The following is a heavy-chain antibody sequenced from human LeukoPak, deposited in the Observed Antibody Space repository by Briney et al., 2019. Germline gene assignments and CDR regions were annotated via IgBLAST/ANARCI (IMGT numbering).Heavy chain of an antibody. CDR1: GFTFDDYA. CDR3: AKGDYGGNLDAEYFQH. Sequence: PGGSLRLSCAASGFTFDDYAMHWVRQAPGKGLEWVSGISWNSGSIGYADSVKGRFTISRDNAKNSLYLQMNSLRAEDTALYYCAKGDYGGNLDAEYFQHWGQGTLVTVSS. J-gene: IGHJ1*01. V-gene: IGHV3-9*01. D-gene: IGHD4-23*01. CDR2: ISWNSGSI.